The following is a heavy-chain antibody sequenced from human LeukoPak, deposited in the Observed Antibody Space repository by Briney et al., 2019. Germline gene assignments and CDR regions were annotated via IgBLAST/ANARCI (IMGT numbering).Heavy chain of an antibody. CDR1: GGTFSNYA. J-gene: IGHJ4*02. D-gene: IGHD5-18*01. CDR2: IIPIFGTA. CDR3: AISLFGDTPMVNYFGY. Sequence: SVTLSCTASGGTFSNYAISWDRQAPGQGLEWTGGIIPIFGTANYAQKFQGRVTITADESTSTAYMELSSLRSEDTAVYYCAISLFGDTPMVNYFGYWGQGTLVTVSS. V-gene: IGHV1-69*01.